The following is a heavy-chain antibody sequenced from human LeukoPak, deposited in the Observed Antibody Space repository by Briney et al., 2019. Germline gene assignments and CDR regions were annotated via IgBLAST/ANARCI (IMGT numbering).Heavy chain of an antibody. J-gene: IGHJ6*03. CDR1: GFTFSSYA. CDR3: ARDGGAGSYYTPYYYYYMDV. V-gene: IGHV3-30*01. Sequence: GGSLRLSCAASGFTFSSYAMHWVRQAPGKGLEWVAVISYEGSNKYYADSVKGRFTISRDNSKNTLYLQMNSLRAEDTAVYYCARDGGAGSYYTPYYYYYMDVWGKGTTVTVSS. CDR2: ISYEGSNK. D-gene: IGHD3-10*01.